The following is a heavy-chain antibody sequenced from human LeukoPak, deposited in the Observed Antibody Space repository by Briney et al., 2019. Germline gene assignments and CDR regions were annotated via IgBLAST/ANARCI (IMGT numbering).Heavy chain of an antibody. V-gene: IGHV4-39*07. CDR3: ASPQYGSGSLSFDY. Sequence: SETLSLTCTVSGGSISSSSYYWGWIRQPPGKGLEWIGEINHSGSTNYNPSLKSRVTISVDTSKNQFSLKLSSVTAADTAVYYCASPQYGSGSLSFDYWGQGTLVTVSS. D-gene: IGHD3-10*01. CDR1: GGSISSSSYY. J-gene: IGHJ4*02. CDR2: INHSGST.